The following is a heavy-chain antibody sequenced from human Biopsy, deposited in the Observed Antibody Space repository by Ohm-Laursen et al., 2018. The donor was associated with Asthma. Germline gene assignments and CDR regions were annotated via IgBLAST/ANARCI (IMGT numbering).Heavy chain of an antibody. V-gene: IGHV4-39*01. CDR3: ARRITIFGVVQKDHGMDA. J-gene: IGHJ6*02. D-gene: IGHD3-3*01. CDR1: GGSMTPTSHY. Sequence: SDTLSLTCAVSGGSMTPTSHYWDWIRQAPGKGLEWIGYISYGGKTSYNPSLKNRVTISRDTSKNQFSLGLTYVTAADTAVYFCARRITIFGVVQKDHGMDAWGQGTTVIVSS. CDR2: ISYGGKT.